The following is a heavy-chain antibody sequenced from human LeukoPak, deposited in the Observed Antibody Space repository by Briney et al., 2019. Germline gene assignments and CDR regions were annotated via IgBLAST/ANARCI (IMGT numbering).Heavy chain of an antibody. V-gene: IGHV3-74*01. Sequence: GGAPRLSCAAPGFTFSSHWMHWGRQTPGKGLVWVSRINSDGSSTSYADSVKGRFTISRDNAKNTVYLQMNSLRAEDTAVYYCARSLGSSGYQDYWGQGTLVTVSS. J-gene: IGHJ4*02. CDR2: INSDGSST. D-gene: IGHD3-22*01. CDR3: ARSLGSSGYQDY. CDR1: GFTFSSHW.